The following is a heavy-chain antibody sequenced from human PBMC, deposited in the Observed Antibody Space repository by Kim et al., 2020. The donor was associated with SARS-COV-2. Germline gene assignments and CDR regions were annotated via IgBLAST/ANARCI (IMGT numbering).Heavy chain of an antibody. CDR1: GYSFTSYW. J-gene: IGHJ3*02. Sequence: GESLKISCKGSGYSFTSYWIGWVRQMPGKGLEWMGIIYPGDSDTRYSPSFQGQVTISADKSISTAYLQWSSLKASDTAMYYCAREGEGYQLRPGENAFDIWGQGTMVTVSS. D-gene: IGHD2-2*01. CDR2: IYPGDSDT. CDR3: AREGEGYQLRPGENAFDI. V-gene: IGHV5-51*01.